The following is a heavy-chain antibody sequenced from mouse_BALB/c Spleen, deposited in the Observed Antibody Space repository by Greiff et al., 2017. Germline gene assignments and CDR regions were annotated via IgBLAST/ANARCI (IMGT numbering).Heavy chain of an antibody. D-gene: IGHD2-10*02. CDR1: GYTFTSYW. Sequence: LKQPGSELVRPGASVKLSCKASGYTFTSYWMHWVKQRPGQGLEWIGNIYPGSGSTNYDEKFKSKATLTVDTSSSTAYMQLSSLTSEDSAVYYCTREDSLYGNYRYAMDYWGQGTSVTVSS. CDR2: IYPGSGST. CDR3: TREDSLYGNYRYAMDY. V-gene: IGHV1S22*01. J-gene: IGHJ4*01.